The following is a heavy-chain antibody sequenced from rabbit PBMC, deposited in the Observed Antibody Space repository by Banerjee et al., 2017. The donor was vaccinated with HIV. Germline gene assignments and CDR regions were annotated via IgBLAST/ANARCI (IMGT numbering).Heavy chain of an antibody. D-gene: IGHD2-1*01. CDR3: ARGYDDYDARLDL. CDR2: IYAGSSGST. CDR1: GFSFSSGYD. J-gene: IGHJ3*01. Sequence: QSLEESGGGLVKPGASLTLTCKASGFSFSSGYDMCWVRQAPGKGLEWIACIYAGSSGSTYYASWAKGRFTISKTSSTTVTLQMTSLTAADTATYFCARGYDDYDARLDLWGQGTLVTVS. V-gene: IGHV1S40*01.